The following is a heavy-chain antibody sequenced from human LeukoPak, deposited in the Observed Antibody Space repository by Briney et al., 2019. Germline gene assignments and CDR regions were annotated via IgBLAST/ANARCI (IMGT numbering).Heavy chain of an antibody. CDR2: IYYSGST. J-gene: IGHJ6*02. V-gene: IGHV4-31*03. CDR1: GGSISSGGYY. CDR3: ARDGVAVAGSYGMDV. Sequence: PSETLSLTCTVSGGSISSGGYYWSWIRQHPGKGLEWIGYIYYSGSTYYNPSLKSRVTISVDTSKNQFSLKLSSVTAADTAVYYCARDGVAVAGSYGMDVWGQGTTVTVSS. D-gene: IGHD6-19*01.